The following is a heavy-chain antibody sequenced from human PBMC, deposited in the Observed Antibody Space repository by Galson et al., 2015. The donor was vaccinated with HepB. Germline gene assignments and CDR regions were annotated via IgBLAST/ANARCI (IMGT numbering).Heavy chain of an antibody. CDR2: INAGNGNT. CDR3: ARGGITIFGVVTIPSNFDY. V-gene: IGHV1-3*01. J-gene: IGHJ4*02. CDR1: GYTFTSYA. D-gene: IGHD3-3*01. Sequence: SVKVSCKASGYTFTSYAMHWVRQAPGQRLEWMGWINAGNGNTRYSQKFQGRVTITRDTSASTAYMELSSLRSEDTAVYYCARGGITIFGVVTIPSNFDYWGQGTLVTVSS.